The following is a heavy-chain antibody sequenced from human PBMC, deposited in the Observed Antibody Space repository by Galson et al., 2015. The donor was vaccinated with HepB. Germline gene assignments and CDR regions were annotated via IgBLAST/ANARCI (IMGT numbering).Heavy chain of an antibody. V-gene: IGHV3-30-3*01. CDR3: ARDPQLLWVGEPNFFDY. CDR2: ISYDGSNK. J-gene: IGHJ4*02. CDR1: GFTFSNYA. D-gene: IGHD3-10*01. Sequence: SLRLSCAASGFTFSNYAMHWVRQAPGKGLEWVAVISYDGSNKYNADSVKGRFTISRDNSKNTLYLRMDSLRAEDTAVYYCARDPQLLWVGEPNFFDYWGQGTLVTVSS.